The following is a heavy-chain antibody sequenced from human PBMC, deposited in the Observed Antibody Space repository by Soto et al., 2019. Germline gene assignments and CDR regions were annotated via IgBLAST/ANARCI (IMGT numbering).Heavy chain of an antibody. V-gene: IGHV3-30*18. J-gene: IGHJ6*02. D-gene: IGHD5-12*01. CDR2: ISYDGSNK. CDR1: GFTFSSYG. Sequence: GGSLRLSCAASGFTFSSYGRHWVRQAPGKGLEWVAVISYDGSNKYYADSVKGRFTISRDNSKNTLYLQMNSLRAEDTAVYYCANSYSSYGSYYYGMDVWGQGTTVTVSS. CDR3: ANSYSSYGSYYYGMDV.